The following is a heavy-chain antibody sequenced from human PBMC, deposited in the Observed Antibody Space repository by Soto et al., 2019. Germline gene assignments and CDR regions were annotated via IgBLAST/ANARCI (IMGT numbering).Heavy chain of an antibody. Sequence: ASVKVSCKASGYTFTGYYMHWVRQAPGQGLEWMGWINPNSGGTNYAQKFQGWVTMTRDTSISTAYMELSRLRSDDTAVYYCARDSLTGDPTDDAFDIWGQGTMVTVSS. J-gene: IGHJ3*02. CDR2: INPNSGGT. CDR1: GYTFTGYY. D-gene: IGHD7-27*01. V-gene: IGHV1-2*04. CDR3: ARDSLTGDPTDDAFDI.